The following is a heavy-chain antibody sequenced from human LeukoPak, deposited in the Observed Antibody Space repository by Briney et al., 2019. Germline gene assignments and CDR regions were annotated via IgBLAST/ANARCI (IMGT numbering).Heavy chain of an antibody. CDR3: AKVGSSSWTLESADLYYFDY. D-gene: IGHD6-13*01. CDR2: ISGSGGST. Sequence: PGGSLRLSCAASGFTFSSYAMSWVRQAPGKGLEWVSAISGSGGSTYYADSVKGRFAISRDNSKNTLYLQMNSLRAEDTAVYYCAKVGSSSWTLESADLYYFDYWGQGTLVTVSS. CDR1: GFTFSSYA. V-gene: IGHV3-23*01. J-gene: IGHJ4*02.